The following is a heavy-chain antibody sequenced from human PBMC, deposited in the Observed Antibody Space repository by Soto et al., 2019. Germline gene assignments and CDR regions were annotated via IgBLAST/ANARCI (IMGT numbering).Heavy chain of an antibody. CDR2: ISTTGSAI. D-gene: IGHD2-8*01. Sequence: GGSLRLSCAASGFTFGSYEMNWVRQAPGKGLEWVSYISTTGSAIYYADSVKGRFTISRDNYENSLYLQMNSLRAEDTAVYYCGRDSYCTNTHCSWGGMDVWAEGPRSPSP. V-gene: IGHV3-48*03. CDR3: GRDSYCTNTHCSWGGMDV. CDR1: GFTFGSYE. J-gene: IGHJ6*02.